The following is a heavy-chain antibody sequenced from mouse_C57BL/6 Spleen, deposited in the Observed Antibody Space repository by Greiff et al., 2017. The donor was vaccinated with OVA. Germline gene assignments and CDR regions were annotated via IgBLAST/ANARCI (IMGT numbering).Heavy chain of an antibody. V-gene: IGHV1-55*01. D-gene: IGHD2-3*01. CDR1: GYTFTSYW. Sequence: VQLQQPGAELVKPGASVKMSCKASGYTFTSYWITWVKQRPGQGLEWIGDIYPGSGSTNYNEKFKSKATLTVDTSSSTAYMQLSSLTSEDSAVYYGARERISDGYFDYWGQGTTLTVSS. CDR2: IYPGSGST. CDR3: ARERISDGYFDY. J-gene: IGHJ2*01.